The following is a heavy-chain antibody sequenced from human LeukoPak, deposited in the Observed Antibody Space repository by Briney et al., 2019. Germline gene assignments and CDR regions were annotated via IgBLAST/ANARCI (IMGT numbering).Heavy chain of an antibody. J-gene: IGHJ6*02. V-gene: IGHV1-18*01. D-gene: IGHD5-12*01. CDR2: ISAYNGNT. Sequence: ASVKVSCKASGYTFTSYGISWARQAPGQGLEWMGWISAYNGNTNYAQKLQGRVTMTTDTSTSTAYMELRSLRSDDTAVYYCARDERYAGYYYYGMDVWGQGTTVTVS. CDR1: GYTFTSYG. CDR3: ARDERYAGYYYYGMDV.